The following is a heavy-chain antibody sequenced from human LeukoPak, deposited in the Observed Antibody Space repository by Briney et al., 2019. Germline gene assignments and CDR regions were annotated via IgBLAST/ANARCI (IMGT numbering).Heavy chain of an antibody. V-gene: IGHV3-7*01. CDR2: IKQDGSEK. J-gene: IGHJ4*02. CDR1: GFTFSSYW. D-gene: IGHD3-16*01. Sequence: GGSLRHSCAASGFTFSSYWMSWVRQAPGKGLEWVANIKQDGSEKYYVDSVKGRFTISRDNAKNSLYLQMNSLRAEDTAVYYCARVGYVWGSYEDYFDYWGQGTLVTVSS. CDR3: ARVGYVWGSYEDYFDY.